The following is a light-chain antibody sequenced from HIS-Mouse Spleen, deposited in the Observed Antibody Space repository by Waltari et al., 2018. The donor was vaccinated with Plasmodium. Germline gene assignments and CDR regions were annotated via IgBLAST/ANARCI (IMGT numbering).Light chain of an antibody. Sequence: QSALTQPPSASRSPGQSVTIYCTGTSSDVGGSNYVSWYQQHPGKAPKLMIYEVSKRPSGVPDRFSGSKSGNMASLTVSGLQAEDEADYYCSSYAGSNNLVFGGGTKLTVL. V-gene: IGLV2-8*02. CDR1: SSDVGGSNY. J-gene: IGLJ2*01. CDR2: EVS. CDR3: SSYAGSNNLV.